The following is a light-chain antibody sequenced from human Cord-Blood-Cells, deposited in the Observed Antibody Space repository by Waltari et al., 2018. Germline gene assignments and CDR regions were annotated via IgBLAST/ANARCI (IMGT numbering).Light chain of an antibody. J-gene: IGKJ1*01. Sequence: EIVMTQSPATPSVSPGERPTLSCRASQSVSSNLPWYQQKPGQAPRLPIYGASTRATGIPARFSGSGSGTEFTLTISSLQSEDFAVYYCQQYNNWPPWTFGQGTKVEIK. CDR3: QQYNNWPPWT. V-gene: IGKV3-15*01. CDR1: QSVSSN. CDR2: GAS.